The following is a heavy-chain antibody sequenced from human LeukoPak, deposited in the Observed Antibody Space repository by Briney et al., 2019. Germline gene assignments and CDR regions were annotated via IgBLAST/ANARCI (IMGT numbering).Heavy chain of an antibody. D-gene: IGHD3-22*01. V-gene: IGHV3-23*01. J-gene: IGHJ5*02. CDR3: VKGGVVNWFDP. CDR2: ISGNGANT. Sequence: PGGSLRLSCAAASGFTFSPYSMTWVRQASGKGLEWVSTISGNGANTYYGDSVKGRFTISRDNSKNTLYLQMNSLRVDDTAVYYCVKGGVVNWFDPWGQGTLVTVSS. CDR1: GFTFSPYS.